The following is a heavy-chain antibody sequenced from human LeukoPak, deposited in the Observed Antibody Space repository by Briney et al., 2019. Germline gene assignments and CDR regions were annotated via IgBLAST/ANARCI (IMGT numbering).Heavy chain of an antibody. CDR2: INPNSGGT. D-gene: IGHD6-13*01. J-gene: IGHJ4*02. V-gene: IGHV1-2*02. CDR1: GYTFTGYH. Sequence: ASVKVSCKASGYTFTGYHMYWVRQAPGQGLEWMGWINPNSGGTNYAQKFQGRVTMTRDTSISTAYMELSRLRSDDTAVYYCARFPPIAAAGIDYWGQGTLVTVSS. CDR3: ARFPPIAAAGIDY.